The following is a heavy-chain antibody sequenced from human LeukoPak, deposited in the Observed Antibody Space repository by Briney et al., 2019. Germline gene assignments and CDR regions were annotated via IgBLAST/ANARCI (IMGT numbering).Heavy chain of an antibody. Sequence: SETLSLTCTVSGGSISSYYWSWIRQPPGKGLEWIGYIYYSGSTNYNPSLKSRVTISVDTSKNQFSLKLSSVTAADTAVYYCARDLCSSTSCYGSLWFDPWGQGTLVTVSS. J-gene: IGHJ5*02. V-gene: IGHV4-59*01. D-gene: IGHD2-2*01. CDR3: ARDLCSSTSCYGSLWFDP. CDR2: IYYSGST. CDR1: GGSISSYY.